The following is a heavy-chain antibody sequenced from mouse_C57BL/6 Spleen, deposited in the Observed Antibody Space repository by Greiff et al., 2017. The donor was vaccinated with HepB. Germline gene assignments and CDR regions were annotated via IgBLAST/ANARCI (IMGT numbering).Heavy chain of an antibody. V-gene: IGHV1-69*01. Sequence: VQLQQPGAELVMPGASVKLSCKASGYTFTSYWMHWVKQRPGQGLEWIGEIDPSDSYTNYNQKFKGKSTLTVDKSSSTAYMQLSCLTAEDSAVYYCAHGSSFDYWGQGPTLTVAS. J-gene: IGHJ2*01. CDR3: AHGSSFDY. CDR1: GYTFTSYW. CDR2: IDPSDSYT. D-gene: IGHD1-1*01.